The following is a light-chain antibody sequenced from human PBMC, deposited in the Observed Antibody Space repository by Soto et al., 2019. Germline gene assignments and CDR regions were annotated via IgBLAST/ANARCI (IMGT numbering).Light chain of an antibody. CDR1: QSVSSNY. Sequence: EIVLTKSACALSLSPGERATLSCRTSQSVSSNYLAWYQHKPGQARSLLVYGASSRASGIPDRFSGSGSGTDFTLTISRVEAEDFAMYYCQQNTRLPITFGQGTRLEIK. V-gene: IGKV3-20*01. J-gene: IGKJ5*01. CDR2: GAS. CDR3: QQNTRLPIT.